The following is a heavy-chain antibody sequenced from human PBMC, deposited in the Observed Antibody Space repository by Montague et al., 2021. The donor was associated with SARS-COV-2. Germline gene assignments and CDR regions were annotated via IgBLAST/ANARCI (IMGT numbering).Heavy chain of an antibody. CDR3: ARGGGWKRHFDY. V-gene: IGHV4-59*01. J-gene: IGHJ4*02. D-gene: IGHD4-23*01. Sequence: ETLSLTCNVSGGSINNYYWSWIRQSPGRGLEWIGYIYYTGSTTRNPSLDSRVTISLDTSRDLVSLELRSLTAADTAVYYCARGGGWKRHFDYWGQGTLVAVSS. CDR2: IYYTGST. CDR1: GGSINNYY.